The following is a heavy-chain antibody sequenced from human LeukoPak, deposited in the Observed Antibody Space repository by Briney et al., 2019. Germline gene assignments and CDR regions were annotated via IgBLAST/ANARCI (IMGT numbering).Heavy chain of an antibody. CDR2: ISGSGGST. V-gene: IGHV3-23*01. D-gene: IGHD3-22*01. Sequence: PGGSLRLPCAASGFTFSSYAMSWVRQAPGKGLEWVSAISGSGGSTYYADSVKGRFTISRDNSKNTLYLQMNSLRAEDTAVYYCAKESDYYDSSGYYYSYFDYWGQGTLVTVSS. J-gene: IGHJ4*02. CDR1: GFTFSSYA. CDR3: AKESDYYDSSGYYYSYFDY.